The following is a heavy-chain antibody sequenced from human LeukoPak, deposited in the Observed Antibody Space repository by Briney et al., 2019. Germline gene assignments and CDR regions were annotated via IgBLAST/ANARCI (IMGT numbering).Heavy chain of an antibody. Sequence: GGSLRLSCAAPGFTFSNSWMAWVRQAPGKGLEWVANIKQDGSTKHYADSLKGRFTISRDNPKNSVYVQMNSLRADDTAVYYCARDTDGSLDYWGQGILVTVAS. D-gene: IGHD1-26*01. J-gene: IGHJ4*02. CDR3: ARDTDGSLDY. CDR2: IKQDGSTK. V-gene: IGHV3-7*01. CDR1: GFTFSNSW.